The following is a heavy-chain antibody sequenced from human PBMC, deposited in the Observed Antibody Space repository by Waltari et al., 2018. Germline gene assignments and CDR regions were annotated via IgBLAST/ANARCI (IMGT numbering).Heavy chain of an antibody. D-gene: IGHD3-16*01. J-gene: IGHJ4*02. CDR1: GYIFSNYG. CDR2: ILSYNGNT. CDR3: ARDDVDSSNFGGF. Sequence: QLVQSGAEVKKPGASVKVSCKASGYIFSNYGITWVRKAPGQGLEWMGWILSYNGNTKYEQNFQGRVTMTTDTSTATAYMEIRSLRSDDTAIYYCARDDVDSSNFGGFWGQGTQVTVSS. V-gene: IGHV1-18*01.